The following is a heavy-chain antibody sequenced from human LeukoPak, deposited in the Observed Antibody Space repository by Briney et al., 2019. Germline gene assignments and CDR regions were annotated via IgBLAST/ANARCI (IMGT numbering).Heavy chain of an antibody. CDR1: GGSISSSSYY. Sequence: SETLSLTCTVSGGSISSSSYYWGWIRQPPGKGLEWIGSIYYSGSTYYNPSLKSRVTISVDTSKNQFSLKLSSVTAADTAVYYCARGGIYCSSTSCYPIRTPGKGAFDIWGQGTMVTVSS. CDR3: ARGGIYCSSTSCYPIRTPGKGAFDI. CDR2: IYYSGST. J-gene: IGHJ3*02. D-gene: IGHD2-2*01. V-gene: IGHV4-39*07.